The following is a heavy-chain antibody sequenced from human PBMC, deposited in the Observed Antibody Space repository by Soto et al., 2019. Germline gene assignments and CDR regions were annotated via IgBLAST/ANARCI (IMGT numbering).Heavy chain of an antibody. J-gene: IGHJ6*02. CDR3: AREGGYDLMSDYYYGMDV. D-gene: IGHD5-12*01. CDR2: ISSSSSTI. CDR1: GFTFSSYS. V-gene: IGHV3-48*01. Sequence: GGSLRLSCAASGFTFSSYSMNWVRQAPGKGLEWVSYISSSSSTIYYADSVKGRFTISRDNAKNSLYLQMNSLRAEDTAVYYCAREGGYDLMSDYYYGMDVWGQGTTVTVSS.